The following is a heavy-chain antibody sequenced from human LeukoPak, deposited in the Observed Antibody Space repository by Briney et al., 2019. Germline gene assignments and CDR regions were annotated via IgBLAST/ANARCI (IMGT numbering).Heavy chain of an antibody. D-gene: IGHD5-12*01. CDR3: ARVHGRLLDY. V-gene: IGHV4-34*01. Sequence: GSLRLSCAASGFTFSSYEMNWIRQPPGKGLEWIGEINHSGSTNYNPSLKSRVTISVDTSKNQFSLKLSSVTAADTAVYYCARVHGRLLDYWGQGTLVTVSS. CDR1: GFTFSSYE. J-gene: IGHJ4*02. CDR2: INHSGST.